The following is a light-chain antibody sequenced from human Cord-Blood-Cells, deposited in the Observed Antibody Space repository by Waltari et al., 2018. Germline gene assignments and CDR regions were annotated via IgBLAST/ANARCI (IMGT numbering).Light chain of an antibody. J-gene: IGLJ3*02. V-gene: IGLV9-49*01. CDR1: SGYSNYK. Sequence: QPVLTQPPPASASLGASVTLTCTLSSGYSNYKVDWYQPRPGKGPRFVMRVGTGGIVGSKGDGIPDRFSVLGSGLNRYLTIKNIQEEDESDYHCGADHGSGSNFVVFGGGTKLTVL. CDR3: GADHGSGSNFVV. CDR2: VGTGGIVG.